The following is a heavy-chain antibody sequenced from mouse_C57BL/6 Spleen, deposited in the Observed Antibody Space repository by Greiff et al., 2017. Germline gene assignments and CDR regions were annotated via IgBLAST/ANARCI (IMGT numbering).Heavy chain of an antibody. Sequence: QVQLQQPGAELVKPGASVKLSCKASGYTFTSYWMHWVKQRPGQGLEWIGMIHPNSGSTNYNEKFKSKATLTVDKSSSTAYMQLSSLTSEDSAVYYCARYGGLRHFDVWGTGTTVTVSS. CDR1: GYTFTSYW. CDR3: ARYGGLRHFDV. CDR2: IHPNSGST. J-gene: IGHJ1*03. V-gene: IGHV1-64*01. D-gene: IGHD1-1*01.